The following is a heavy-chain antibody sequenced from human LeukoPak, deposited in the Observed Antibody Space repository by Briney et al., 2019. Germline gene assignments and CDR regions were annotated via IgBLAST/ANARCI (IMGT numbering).Heavy chain of an antibody. D-gene: IGHD5-18*01. CDR2: ISGSGGST. CDR3: AKVEVTWMQLWRLDY. V-gene: IGHV3-23*01. Sequence: GGSLRLSCAASGFTFSSYAMSWVRQARGKGLEWVSAISGSGGSTYYADSVKGRFTISRDNSKSTLYLQMNSLRAEDTAVYYCAKVEVTWMQLWRLDYSGQGTLVTVSS. CDR1: GFTFSSYA. J-gene: IGHJ4*02.